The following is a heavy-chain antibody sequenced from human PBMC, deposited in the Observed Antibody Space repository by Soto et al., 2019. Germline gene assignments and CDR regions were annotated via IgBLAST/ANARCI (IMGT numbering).Heavy chain of an antibody. D-gene: IGHD3-3*01. CDR1: GFSLTTSGVG. Sequence: QITLNESGPTLVKPTQTLTLTCTFSGFSLTTSGVGVGWIRQSPGKAPEWLALIYWDDDKRYSPSLKSRHTTTKDNSKNQVVMTMANLDPADTATYYCAHRVLRTVFGLVTTTAIYFDFWGQGTPVAVSS. J-gene: IGHJ4*02. CDR2: IYWDDDK. V-gene: IGHV2-5*02. CDR3: AHRVLRTVFGLVTTTAIYFDF.